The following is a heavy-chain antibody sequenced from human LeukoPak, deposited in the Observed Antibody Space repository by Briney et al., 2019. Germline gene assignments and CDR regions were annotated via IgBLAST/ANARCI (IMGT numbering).Heavy chain of an antibody. J-gene: IGHJ4*02. CDR1: GFTFSGSA. V-gene: IGHV3-73*01. CDR2: IRSKANSYAT. CDR3: TSHYYGSGSYRKNFDY. Sequence: GGSLKLSCAASGFTFSGSAMHWVRPASGKGLEWVGRIRSKANSYATAYAASVKGRFTISRDDSKNKAYLQRNSLKTEDTAVYYCTSHYYGSGSYRKNFDYWGQGTLVTVSS. D-gene: IGHD3-10*01.